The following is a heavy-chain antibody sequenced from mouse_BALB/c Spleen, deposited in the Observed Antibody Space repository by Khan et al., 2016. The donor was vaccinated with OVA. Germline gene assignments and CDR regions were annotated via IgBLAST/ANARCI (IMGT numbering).Heavy chain of an antibody. D-gene: IGHD2-1*01. Sequence: EVQVVESGGGLVKPGGSLKLSCEVSGITFSTYAMSWVRQTPEKRLEWVVSISSDGDYTFYLDSVKGRFTISRDNAKNTLYLEMSSLRSDDTAMFYCARSPYGNFGYWGQGTLVTVSA. V-gene: IGHV5-9-3*01. CDR1: GITFSTYA. CDR3: ARSPYGNFGY. CDR2: ISSDGDYT. J-gene: IGHJ3*02.